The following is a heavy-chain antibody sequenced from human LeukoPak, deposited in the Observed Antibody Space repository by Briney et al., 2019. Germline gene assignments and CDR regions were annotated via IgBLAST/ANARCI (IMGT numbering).Heavy chain of an antibody. V-gene: IGHV3-21*01. D-gene: IGHD2-15*01. CDR2: ISSSSYI. CDR1: GFTFSSYS. Sequence: PGGSLRLSCAASGFTFSSYSMNWVRQAPGKGLEWVSSISSSSYIYYADSVKGRFTTSRDNAKNSLYLQMNSLRAEDTAVYYCARDQGYGYVDYWGQGTLVTVSS. CDR3: ARDQGYGYVDY. J-gene: IGHJ4*02.